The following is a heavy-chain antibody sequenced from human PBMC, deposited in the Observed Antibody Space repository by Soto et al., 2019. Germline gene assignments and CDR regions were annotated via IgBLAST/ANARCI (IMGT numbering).Heavy chain of an antibody. D-gene: IGHD3-9*01. CDR1: GRSFSGYY. V-gene: IGHV4-34*01. J-gene: IGHJ4*02. Sequence: PSETLSLTCAVYGRSFSGYYWSWIRQPPGKGLEWIGEINHSGSTNYNPSLKSRVTISVDTSKNQFSLKLSSVTAADTAVYFCAKGRAYDILTGQYYFDYWGQGTLVTVSS. CDR2: INHSGST. CDR3: AKGRAYDILTGQYYFDY.